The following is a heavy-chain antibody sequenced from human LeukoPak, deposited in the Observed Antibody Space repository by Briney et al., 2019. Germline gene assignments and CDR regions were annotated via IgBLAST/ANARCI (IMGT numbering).Heavy chain of an antibody. J-gene: IGHJ4*02. CDR1: GFTVSSNY. CDR2: IYSGGST. CDR3: ARGDDSSGYYHVAFDY. V-gene: IGHV3-53*01. D-gene: IGHD3-22*01. Sequence: GGSLRLSCAASGFTVSSNYMSWVRQAPGKGLEWVSVIYSGGSTYYADSVKGRFTISRDNSKNTLYLQMNSLRAEDTAVYYCARGDDSSGYYHVAFDYWGQGTLVTVSS.